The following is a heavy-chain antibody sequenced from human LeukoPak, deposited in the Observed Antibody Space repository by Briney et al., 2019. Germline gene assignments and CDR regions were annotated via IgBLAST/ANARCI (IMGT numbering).Heavy chain of an antibody. J-gene: IGHJ6*02. D-gene: IGHD2-2*01. V-gene: IGHV3-48*04. Sequence: GGSLRLSCAASGFTFSSYAMHWVRQAPGKGLEWVSYISSSGSTIYYADSVKGRFTISRDNAKNSLYLQMNSLRAEDTAVYYCARDQKKVVVVPAASQYYYYGMDVWGQGTTVTVSS. CDR2: ISSSGSTI. CDR3: ARDQKKVVVVPAASQYYYYGMDV. CDR1: GFTFSSYA.